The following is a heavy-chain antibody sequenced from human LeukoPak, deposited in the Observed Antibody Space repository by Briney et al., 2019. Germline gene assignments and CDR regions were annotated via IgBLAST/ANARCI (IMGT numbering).Heavy chain of an antibody. CDR2: IYHSGST. J-gene: IGHJ4*02. Sequence: SETLSLTCTVSGYSISSGYYWGWIRQPPGKGLEWIGSIYHSGSTYYNPSLKSRVTISIDTSKNQFSLRLSSLTAADTAVYYCARPRNGFGDLFYWGQGTLVTASS. D-gene: IGHD3-10*01. V-gene: IGHV4-38-2*02. CDR3: ARPRNGFGDLFY. CDR1: GYSISSGYY.